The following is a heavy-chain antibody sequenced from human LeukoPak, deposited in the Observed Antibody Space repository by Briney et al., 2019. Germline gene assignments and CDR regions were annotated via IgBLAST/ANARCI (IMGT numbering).Heavy chain of an antibody. CDR2: ISAYNGHT. J-gene: IGHJ6*02. Sequence: GASVKVSCKASGYTFTSSGTIWVRQAPGQGLERMGWISAYNGHTNYAQKLQGRVTMTTDTSTTTAYMELRSLRSDDTAVYYCARGVDGDYVASYYYGMDVWGQGTTVTVSS. V-gene: IGHV1-18*01. D-gene: IGHD4-17*01. CDR1: GYTFTSSG. CDR3: ARGVDGDYVASYYYGMDV.